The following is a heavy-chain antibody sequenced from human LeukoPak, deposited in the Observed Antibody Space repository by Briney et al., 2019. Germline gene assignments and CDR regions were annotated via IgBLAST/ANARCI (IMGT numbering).Heavy chain of an antibody. CDR1: GFTLTNYA. D-gene: IGHD5-24*01. CDR2: LGTAGDT. Sequence: GGSLRLSCATSGFTLTNYAMHWFRQPAGEGLEWVSALGTAGDTFYPGSVKGRFSISRDNAKKSLFLQMNSLRVEDTAIYYCARQSTPHGNFDYWGQGTLVTVSS. J-gene: IGHJ4*02. V-gene: IGHV3-13*01. CDR3: ARQSTPHGNFDY.